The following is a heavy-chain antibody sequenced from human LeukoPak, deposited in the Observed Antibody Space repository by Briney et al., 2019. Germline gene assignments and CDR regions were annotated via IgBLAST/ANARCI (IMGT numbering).Heavy chain of an antibody. Sequence: GASVKVSCKASGYTFTSYHMHWMRQAPGQGLEWMGIINPSGGTTNYAQKFRGRVTMTRDMSTSTVYMELSSLRSEDTAVYYCARPYDSSGPLKDAFDIWGQGTMVTVSS. CDR1: GYTFTSYH. J-gene: IGHJ3*02. V-gene: IGHV1-46*01. D-gene: IGHD3-22*01. CDR3: ARPYDSSGPLKDAFDI. CDR2: INPSGGTT.